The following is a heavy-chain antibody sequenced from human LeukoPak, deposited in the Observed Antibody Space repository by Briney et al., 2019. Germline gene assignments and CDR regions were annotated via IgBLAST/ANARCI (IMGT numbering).Heavy chain of an antibody. J-gene: IGHJ4*02. V-gene: IGHV3-21*01. Sequence: PGGSLRLSCAASGFTFSSYSMNWVRQAPGKGLEWVSSISSSSSYIYYADSVKGRFTISRDNAKNSLYLQMNSLRAEDTAVYYCARDVFIVATITSSGDWGQGTQVTVSS. CDR3: ARDVFIVATITSSGD. CDR1: GFTFSSYS. D-gene: IGHD5-12*01. CDR2: ISSSSSYI.